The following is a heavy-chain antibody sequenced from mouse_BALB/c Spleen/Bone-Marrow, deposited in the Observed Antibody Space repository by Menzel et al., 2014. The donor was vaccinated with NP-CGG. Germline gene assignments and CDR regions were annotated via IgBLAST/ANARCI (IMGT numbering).Heavy chain of an antibody. CDR1: GITFRNFG. D-gene: IGHD3-3*01. Sequence: EVKLMESGGGLVQPGGSRKLSCAASGITFRNFGMHWVRQAPEKGLEWVAYISSGSSTIYYADTLKGRFTISRDNPKNTLFLQMTSLRSEDTAMYSCARIGRARGYAMDYWGQATSVAVSS. J-gene: IGHJ4*01. CDR2: ISSGSSTI. V-gene: IGHV5-17*02. CDR3: ARIGRARGYAMDY.